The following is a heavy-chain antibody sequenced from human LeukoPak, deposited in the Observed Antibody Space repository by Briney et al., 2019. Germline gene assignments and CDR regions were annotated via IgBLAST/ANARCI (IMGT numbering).Heavy chain of an antibody. CDR3: ARQGAVGATGFDF. CDR1: GYSFSGISYY. V-gene: IGHV4-39*01. Sequence: AETLCLTCAVSGYSFSGISYYWGWIGQPPGMERVWIGSSYGSGSSYNNPSLGRCVVLSLDSSRKQFFLKLTSVTATDSAVYYCARQGAVGATGFDFWGQGILVTVSS. CDR2: SYGSGSS. D-gene: IGHD1-26*01. J-gene: IGHJ4*02.